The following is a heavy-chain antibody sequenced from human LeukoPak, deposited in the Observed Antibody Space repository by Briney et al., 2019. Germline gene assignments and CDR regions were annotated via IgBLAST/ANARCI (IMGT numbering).Heavy chain of an antibody. Sequence: KPSETLSLTCTVSGGSISSYYWSWIRQPPGKGLEWIGYIYYSGSTNYNPSLKSRVTISVDTSKNQFSLKLSSATAADTAVYYCARVIVDRGFDPWGQGTLVTVSS. J-gene: IGHJ5*02. V-gene: IGHV4-59*08. CDR1: GGSISSYY. D-gene: IGHD3-22*01. CDR3: ARVIVDRGFDP. CDR2: IYYSGST.